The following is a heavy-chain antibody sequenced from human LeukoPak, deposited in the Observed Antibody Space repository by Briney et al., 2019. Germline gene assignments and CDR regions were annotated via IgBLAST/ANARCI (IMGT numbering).Heavy chain of an antibody. D-gene: IGHD4-17*01. Sequence: GGSLRLSCAASGLTFSTYWMSWVRQAPGKGLEWVANIKQDGSETYSVDSVKGRFTISRDNAKNSLYLQMNSLRAEDTAVYYCAKDDDYGDYSPDYWGQGTLVTVSS. CDR2: IKQDGSET. CDR3: AKDDDYGDYSPDY. CDR1: GLTFSTYW. J-gene: IGHJ4*02. V-gene: IGHV3-7*03.